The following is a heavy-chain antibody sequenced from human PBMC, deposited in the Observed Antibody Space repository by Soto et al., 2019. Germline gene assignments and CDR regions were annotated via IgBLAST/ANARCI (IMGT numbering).Heavy chain of an antibody. CDR2: IFSNDEK. CDR3: ARIREYYYCAVDV. V-gene: IGHV2-26*01. J-gene: IGHJ6*02. CDR1: GFSLSDARMG. Sequence: SGPTLVNPTETLTLTCTVSGFSLSDARMGVSWIRQPPGKALQWLAHIFSNDEKSYSTSLQSRLTISKDTSISQVVLTMTNMDPVDTATYFCARIREYYYCAVDVWGQGTTVTVSS.